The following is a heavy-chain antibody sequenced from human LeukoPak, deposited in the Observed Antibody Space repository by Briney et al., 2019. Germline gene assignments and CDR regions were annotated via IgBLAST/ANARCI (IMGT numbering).Heavy chain of an antibody. CDR3: AREGGSFDFDY. CDR1: GYTFTSYA. D-gene: IGHD1-26*01. J-gene: IGHJ4*02. V-gene: IGHV1-3*01. CDR2: INAGNGNT. Sequence: APVKVSCKASGYTFTSYAMHWVRQAPGQRLEWMGWINAGNGNTKYSQKFQGRVTITRDTSASTAYMELSSLRSEDTAVYYCAREGGSFDFDYWGQGTLVTVSS.